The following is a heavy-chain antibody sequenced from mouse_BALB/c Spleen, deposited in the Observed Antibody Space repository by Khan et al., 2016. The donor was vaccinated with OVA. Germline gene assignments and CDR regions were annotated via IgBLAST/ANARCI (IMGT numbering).Heavy chain of an antibody. CDR1: GYTFTTNG. V-gene: IGHV9-3-1*01. CDR3: ARVGYNGTMDC. J-gene: IGHJ4*01. Sequence: QIQLVQSGPELKKPGETVKISCKASGYTFTTNGMNWVKQAPGKGLKWMGWINTYTGEPLYADDFKGRFAFSLETSASTAYLQINNLKNDDTATYFCARVGYNGTMDCWGQGTSVTVSS. D-gene: IGHD2-14*01. CDR2: INTYTGEP.